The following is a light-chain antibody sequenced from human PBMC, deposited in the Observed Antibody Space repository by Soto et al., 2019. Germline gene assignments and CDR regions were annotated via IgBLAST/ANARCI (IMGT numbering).Light chain of an antibody. Sequence: EIVMTQSPAPLSGSPGERAXXXCRASRSVSSNLAWYQQKPGQAPRLLIYGASTRATGIPDRFSGSGSETDFTLTISRLEPEDFAVYYCPQFDDSVTFGQGPRLEIK. V-gene: IGKV3D-15*01. CDR2: GAS. CDR3: PQFDDSVT. J-gene: IGKJ5*01. CDR1: RSVSSN.